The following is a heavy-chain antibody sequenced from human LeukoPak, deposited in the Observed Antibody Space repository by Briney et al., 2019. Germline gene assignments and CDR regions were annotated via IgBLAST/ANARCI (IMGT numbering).Heavy chain of an antibody. V-gene: IGHV4-34*01. D-gene: IGHD3-10*01. Sequence: SETLSLTCGVYGGSLSGYYWNWIRQPPGKGLEWIGEINHSGSTNYNPSLKSRVTISADTSKNQFSLKLSSVTAADTAVYYCAKEYGSGSYGSYAFDIWGQGTMVTVSS. J-gene: IGHJ3*02. CDR1: GGSLSGYY. CDR2: INHSGST. CDR3: AKEYGSGSYGSYAFDI.